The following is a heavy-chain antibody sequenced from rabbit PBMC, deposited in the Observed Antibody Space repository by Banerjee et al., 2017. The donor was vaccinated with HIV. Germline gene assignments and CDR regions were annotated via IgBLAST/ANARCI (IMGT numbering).Heavy chain of an antibody. Sequence: QSLEESGGDLVKPGASLTLTCTASGFSFSSSYYMCWVRQAPGKGLEWIACIYAGSSGSTYYASWAKGRFTISKTSSTTVTLQMTSLTAADTATYFCASGDRGYAYGNLWGQGTLVTVS. V-gene: IGHV1S40*01. CDR3: ASGDRGYAYGNL. CDR2: IYAGSSGST. CDR1: GFSFSSSYY. D-gene: IGHD6-1*01. J-gene: IGHJ4*01.